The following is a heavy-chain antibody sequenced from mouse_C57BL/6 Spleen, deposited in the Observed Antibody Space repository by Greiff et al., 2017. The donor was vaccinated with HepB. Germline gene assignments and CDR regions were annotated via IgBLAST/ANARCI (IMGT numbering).Heavy chain of an antibody. CDR3: ARERETYYYAMDY. CDR1: GFTFSDYY. CDR2: INYDGSST. V-gene: IGHV5-16*01. Sequence: EVNVVESEGGLVQPGSSMKLSCTASGFTFSDYYMAWVRQVPEKGLEWVANINYDGSSTYYLDSLKSRFIISRDNAKNILYLQMSSLKSEDTATYYCARERETYYYAMDYWGQGTSVTVSS. J-gene: IGHJ4*01.